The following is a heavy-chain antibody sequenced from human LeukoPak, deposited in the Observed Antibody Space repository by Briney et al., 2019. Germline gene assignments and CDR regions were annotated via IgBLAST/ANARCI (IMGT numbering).Heavy chain of an antibody. CDR3: ARLLSGVGSFDH. D-gene: IGHD6-19*01. CDR1: GGSISSSSYY. Sequence: SETLSLTCTVSGGSISSSSYYWSWIRQPPGKGLEWIGYIYYSGSTSYNPSLRSRVTISVDTSKNQFSLRLTSVTAADTAVYYCARLLSGVGSFDHWGQGSLVTVSS. V-gene: IGHV4-61*05. CDR2: IYYSGST. J-gene: IGHJ4*02.